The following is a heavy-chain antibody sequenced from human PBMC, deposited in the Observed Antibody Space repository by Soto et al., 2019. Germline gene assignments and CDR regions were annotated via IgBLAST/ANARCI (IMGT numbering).Heavy chain of an antibody. D-gene: IGHD2-21*02. V-gene: IGHV4-59*01. CDR1: GGPLTTYF. J-gene: IGHJ6*02. CDR3: ARDLWGYCGADCYPLDV. CDR2: VSYFGTT. Sequence: SETLSLTCNVSGGPLTTYFWSWIRQPPGKGLEWIGYVSYFGTTNYNPSLQSRLTISLDTSKTHFSLNLSSVTAADTAVYYCARDLWGYCGADCYPLDVWGQGTTVTVSS.